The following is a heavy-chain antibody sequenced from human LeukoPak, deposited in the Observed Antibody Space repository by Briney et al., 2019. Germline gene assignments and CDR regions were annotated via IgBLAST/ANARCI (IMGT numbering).Heavy chain of an antibody. D-gene: IGHD2-21*02. CDR3: AKVKSVTRYYFDY. J-gene: IGHJ4*02. V-gene: IGHV3-23*01. Sequence: GGSLRLSCAASGFSFSSYAMSWVREAPGKGLERVSAISGSGGSTYYADSVKGRFTISRDNPKNTLYLQMNSLRAEDTAVYYCAKVKSVTRYYFDYWGQGTLVTVSS. CDR1: GFSFSSYA. CDR2: ISGSGGST.